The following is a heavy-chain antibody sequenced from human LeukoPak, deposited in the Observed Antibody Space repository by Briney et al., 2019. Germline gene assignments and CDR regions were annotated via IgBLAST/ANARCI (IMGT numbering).Heavy chain of an antibody. D-gene: IGHD3-22*01. V-gene: IGHV1-69*05. CDR2: IIPIFGTA. CDR1: GGTFSSYA. CDR3: ANGGTYSSGP. J-gene: IGHJ5*02. Sequence: ASVKVSCKASGGTFSSYAISWVRQAPGQGLEWMGGIIPIFGTANYAQKFQGRVTITTDESTSTAYMELSSLRSEDTAVYYCANGGTYSSGPWGQGTLVTVSS.